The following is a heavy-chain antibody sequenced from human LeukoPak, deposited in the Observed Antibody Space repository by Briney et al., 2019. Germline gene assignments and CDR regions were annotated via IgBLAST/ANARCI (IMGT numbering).Heavy chain of an antibody. Sequence: GGSLRLSCAASGFTFSSYDMHWVRQAPGKGLEWVAFMRNDGNNKYYAHSVNGRFTISRDNSKNTLFLQMNRLRPEDTAVYYCAKDSLGTRTVTLDYWGQGTLVTVSS. V-gene: IGHV3-30*02. CDR3: AKDSLGTRTVTLDY. J-gene: IGHJ4*02. CDR2: MRNDGNNK. D-gene: IGHD4-17*01. CDR1: GFTFSSYD.